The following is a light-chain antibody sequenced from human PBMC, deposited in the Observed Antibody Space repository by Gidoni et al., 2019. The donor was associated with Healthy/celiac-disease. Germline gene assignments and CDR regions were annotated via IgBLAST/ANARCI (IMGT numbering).Light chain of an antibody. CDR3: CSYAGSSTVV. CDR2: EGS. Sequence: QSALTQPASVSGSPGQSITISCTGTSSDVGSYTLVPWYQQHPGKAPKLMIYEGSTRPSGVSNRFSGSKSGNTASLTISGLQAEDEADYYCCSYAGSSTVVFGGGTKLTVL. V-gene: IGLV2-23*01. J-gene: IGLJ2*01. CDR1: SSDVGSYTL.